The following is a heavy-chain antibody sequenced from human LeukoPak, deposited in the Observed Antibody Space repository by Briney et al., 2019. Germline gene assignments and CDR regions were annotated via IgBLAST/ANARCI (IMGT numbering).Heavy chain of an antibody. J-gene: IGHJ5*02. Sequence: GGSLRLSCAASGFTFSSYSMNWVRQAPGKGLEWVSSISSSSSYIYYADSVKGRFTISRDNAKNSLYLQMNSLRAEDTAVYYCARVAARDIVVVVAPLDPWGQGTLVTVSS. CDR1: GFTFSSYS. V-gene: IGHV3-21*01. CDR3: ARVAARDIVVVVAPLDP. D-gene: IGHD2-15*01. CDR2: ISSSSSYI.